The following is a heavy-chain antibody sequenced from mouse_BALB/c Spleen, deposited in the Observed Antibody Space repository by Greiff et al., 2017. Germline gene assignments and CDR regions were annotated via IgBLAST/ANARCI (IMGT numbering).Heavy chain of an antibody. CDR3: ARNRLYDYDGDYFDY. V-gene: IGHV2-4-1*01. D-gene: IGHD2-4*01. CDR1: GFSLTSYG. J-gene: IGHJ2*01. CDR2: IWSGGST. Sequence: QVQLKQSGPGLVQPSQSLSITCTVSGFSLTSYGVHWVRQSPGKGLEWLGVIWSGGSTDYNAAFISRLSISKDNSKSQVFFKMNSLQADDTAIYYCARNRLYDYDGDYFDYWGQGTTLTVSS.